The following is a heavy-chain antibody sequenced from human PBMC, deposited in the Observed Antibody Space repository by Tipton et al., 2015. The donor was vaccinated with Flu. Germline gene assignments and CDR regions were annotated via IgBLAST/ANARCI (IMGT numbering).Heavy chain of an antibody. CDR1: GYSIRSSNYY. CDR2: INHSGST. Sequence: TLSLTCAVSGYSIRSSNYYWGWIRQPPGKGLEWIGEINHSGSTNYNPSLKSRVTISVDTSKNQFSLKLSSVTAADTAVYYCARRDYSNYVSDPKNWFDPWGQGTLVTVSS. D-gene: IGHD4-11*01. CDR3: ARRDYSNYVSDPKNWFDP. V-gene: IGHV4-38-2*01. J-gene: IGHJ5*02.